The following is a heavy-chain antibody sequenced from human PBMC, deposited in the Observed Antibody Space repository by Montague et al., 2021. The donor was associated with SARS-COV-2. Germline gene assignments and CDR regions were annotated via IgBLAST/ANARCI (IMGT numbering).Heavy chain of an antibody. J-gene: IGHJ4*02. Sequence: TLSLTCIVSGGSISSDGSYWTWIRQHPGKGLEWIGYISYSGRTTYNVSLKSRLTISADTSDNQFSLKLTSMTAADTAVYYCARMYVPAHGTSAASYSDYWGRGTLVTVSS. CDR2: ISYSGRT. CDR1: GGSISSDGSY. CDR3: ARMYVPAHGTSAASYSDY. V-gene: IGHV4-31*03. D-gene: IGHD6-13*01.